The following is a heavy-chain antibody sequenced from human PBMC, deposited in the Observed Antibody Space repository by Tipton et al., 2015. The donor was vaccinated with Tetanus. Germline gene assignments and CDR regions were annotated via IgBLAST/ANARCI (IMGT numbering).Heavy chain of an antibody. D-gene: IGHD2-15*01. V-gene: IGHV1-69*01. Sequence: QLVQSGPEVKKPGSSVKVSCKSSGGTFSAYAISWVRQAPGQGLEWMGSIIPVFSRTTYAQKFQDRVTITADESTSTAYMELSSLRSEDTAVYYCVRALVGSDSYYYNGMDVWGLGTMVTVSS. CDR1: GGTFSAYA. CDR3: VRALVGSDSYYYNGMDV. J-gene: IGHJ6*02. CDR2: IIPVFSRT.